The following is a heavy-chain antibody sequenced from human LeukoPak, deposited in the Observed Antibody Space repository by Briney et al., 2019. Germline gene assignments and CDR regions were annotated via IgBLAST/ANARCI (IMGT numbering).Heavy chain of an antibody. CDR1: GFTFSSYA. V-gene: IGHV3-23*01. CDR3: VKGFVHPTYYFEY. J-gene: IGHJ4*02. CDR2: ITGGGDGT. D-gene: IGHD3-10*01. Sequence: GGSLRLSCAASGFTFSSYAMMWVRQSPEKGLEWVSSITGGGDGTYYADSVRGRFTISRDNSKNTLYLKMNSLRAEDTAVYFCVKGFVHPTYYFEYWGQGNLVSVSS.